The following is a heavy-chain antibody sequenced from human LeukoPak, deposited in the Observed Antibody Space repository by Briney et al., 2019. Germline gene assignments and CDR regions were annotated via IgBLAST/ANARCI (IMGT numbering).Heavy chain of an antibody. J-gene: IGHJ1*01. CDR1: GFTFSSCA. V-gene: IGHV3-23*01. CDR3: ATSIVGFSYDEHFQH. Sequence: GGSLRLSCAASGFTFSSCAMSWVRQAPGKGLEWVSAISGSGGSTYYADSVKGRFTISRDNSKNTLYLQMNSLRAEDTAVYYCATSIVGFSYDEHFQHWGQGTLVTVSS. D-gene: IGHD1-26*01. CDR2: ISGSGGST.